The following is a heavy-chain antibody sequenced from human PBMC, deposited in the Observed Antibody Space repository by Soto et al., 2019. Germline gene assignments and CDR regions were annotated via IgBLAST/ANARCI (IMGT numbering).Heavy chain of an antibody. V-gene: IGHV4-61*01. D-gene: IGHD3-22*01. Sequence: SETLSLTCTVSGGSVSSGSYYWSWIRQPPGKGLEWIGYIYYSGSTNYNPSLKSRVTISVDTSKNQFSLKLSSVTAADTAVYYCARGEDYDSSGYIDYWGQGTLVTVSS. CDR2: IYYSGST. J-gene: IGHJ4*02. CDR3: ARGEDYDSSGYIDY. CDR1: GGSVSSGSYY.